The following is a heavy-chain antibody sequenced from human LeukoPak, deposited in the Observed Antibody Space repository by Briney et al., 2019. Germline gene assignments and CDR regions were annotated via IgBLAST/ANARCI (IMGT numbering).Heavy chain of an antibody. J-gene: IGHJ5*02. D-gene: IGHD3-3*01. CDR2: ISYDGSNK. CDR3: AKDRWYMRFLRPLLPENWFDP. Sequence: GSSLRLSCAASGFTFSSYGMHWVSQAPGKGLEWVAVISYDGSNKYYADSVKGRFTIYRDNSKHTLYLQMNSLRAEDTAVYYCAKDRWYMRFLRPLLPENWFDPWGQGTLVTVSS. CDR1: GFTFSSYG. V-gene: IGHV3-30*18.